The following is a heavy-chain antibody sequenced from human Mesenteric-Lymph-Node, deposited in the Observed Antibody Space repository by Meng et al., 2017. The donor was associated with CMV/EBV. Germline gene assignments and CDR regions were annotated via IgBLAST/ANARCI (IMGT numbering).Heavy chain of an antibody. D-gene: IGHD3-10*01. J-gene: IGHJ4*02. Sequence: DSISRSDYYWGWIRQPPGKGLEWIGGIHYSGTTYYNASLKSRVTIFVDTSTNQFSLNLTSVTAADTAAYYCARTTMVRGVINRYFESWGPGTLVTVSS. CDR2: IHYSGTT. CDR3: ARTTMVRGVINRYFES. CDR1: DSISRSDYY. V-gene: IGHV4-39*01.